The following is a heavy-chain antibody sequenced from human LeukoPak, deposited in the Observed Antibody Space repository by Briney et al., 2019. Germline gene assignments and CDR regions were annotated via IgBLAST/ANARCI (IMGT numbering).Heavy chain of an antibody. D-gene: IGHD3-22*01. CDR2: INPSGGST. CDR3: ARVVWNYYDSSGYGAFDI. J-gene: IGHJ3*02. Sequence: ASVKVSCKASGYTFTNYYTHWVRQAPGQGLEWLGIINPSGGSTSYAQKYQGRVTMTRDTSTTTVYMELSSLRSEDTAVYYCARVVWNYYDSSGYGAFDIWGQGTMVTVSS. CDR1: GYTFTNYY. V-gene: IGHV1-46*01.